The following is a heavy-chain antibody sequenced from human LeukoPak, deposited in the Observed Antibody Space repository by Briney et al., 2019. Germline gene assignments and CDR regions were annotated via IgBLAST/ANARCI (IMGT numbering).Heavy chain of an antibody. Sequence: ASVKVPCKASGYTFTSYYMHWVRQAPGQGLEWMGIINPSGGSTSYAQKFQGRVTMTRDTSTSTVYMELSSLRSEDTAVYYCARGYCSGGSCYRGHNWFDSWGQGTLVTVSS. CDR1: GYTFTSYY. V-gene: IGHV1-46*01. D-gene: IGHD2-15*01. J-gene: IGHJ5*01. CDR3: ARGYCSGGSCYRGHNWFDS. CDR2: INPSGGST.